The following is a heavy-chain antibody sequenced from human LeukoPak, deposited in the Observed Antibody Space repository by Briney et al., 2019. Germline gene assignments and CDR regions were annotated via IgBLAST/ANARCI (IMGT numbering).Heavy chain of an antibody. CDR3: ARSQSSSPIDY. D-gene: IGHD6-13*01. V-gene: IGHV3-7*01. J-gene: IGHJ4*02. CDR2: IKQDGSEK. Sequence: PGGSLRLSCAASGFTFSSYWMSWVRQAPGKGLEWVANIKQDGSEKYYVDSVKGRFTISRDNAKNTLYLQMNSLTVEDTAVYYCARSQSSSPIDYWGQGTLVTVSS. CDR1: GFTFSSYW.